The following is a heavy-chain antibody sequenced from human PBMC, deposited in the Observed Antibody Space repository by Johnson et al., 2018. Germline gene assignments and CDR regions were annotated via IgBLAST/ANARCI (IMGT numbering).Heavy chain of an antibody. V-gene: IGHV3-7*01. CDR2: IKQDGSEK. D-gene: IGHD2-2*01. Sequence: EVQLLESGGGLVQPGGSXRLSCAASGFTFSSYWMSWVRQAPGKGLEWVANIKQDGSEKYYVDYVKGRFTISRDNAKNSLYLQMTILTAEDTAVYSRARYCSSTSCYAFDIWGQGTMVTVSS. CDR1: GFTFSSYW. CDR3: ARYCSSTSCYAFDI. J-gene: IGHJ3*02.